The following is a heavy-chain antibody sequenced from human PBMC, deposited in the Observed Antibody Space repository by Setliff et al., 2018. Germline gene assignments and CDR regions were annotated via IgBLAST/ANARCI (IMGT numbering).Heavy chain of an antibody. Sequence: SVKVSCKASGATFSSHGISWVRQAPGQGLEWMGGTIPMFGTTEYAQKFQGRLTIVTDESTNTAFMQLSSLRSDDTAVYYCVREGVDSRSSTDYRYYMDVWGKGTTVTSP. V-gene: IGHV1-69*05. CDR1: GATFSSHG. CDR3: VREGVDSRSSTDYRYYMDV. CDR2: TIPMFGTT. D-gene: IGHD3-22*01. J-gene: IGHJ6*03.